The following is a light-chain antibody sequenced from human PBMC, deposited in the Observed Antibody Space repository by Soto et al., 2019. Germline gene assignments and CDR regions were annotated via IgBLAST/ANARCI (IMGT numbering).Light chain of an antibody. J-gene: IGKJ1*01. V-gene: IGKV3-15*01. Sequence: EKVMTQSPATLFMSPGERATLSCRASQSVSSYLAWYQQKPGQAPRLLIYGASTRATGIPARFSGSGSGTEFTLTISSLQSEDFAVYYCQQYNNWPSWTFGQGTKVDIK. CDR3: QQYNNWPSWT. CDR2: GAS. CDR1: QSVSSY.